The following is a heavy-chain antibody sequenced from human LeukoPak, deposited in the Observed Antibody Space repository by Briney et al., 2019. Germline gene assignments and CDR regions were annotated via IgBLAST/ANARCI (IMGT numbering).Heavy chain of an antibody. V-gene: IGHV3-21*01. CDR1: GFTFSTYS. Sequence: GGSLRLSCAASGFTFSTYSMNWVRQAPGKGLEWVSSISSSTTYINYADSEKGRFTISRDNAKNSLFLQMNRLRAEDTAVYYCARGRNLGREVPPYYFDYWGQGTLVTVSS. J-gene: IGHJ4*02. D-gene: IGHD1-26*01. CDR3: ARGRNLGREVPPYYFDY. CDR2: ISSSTTYI.